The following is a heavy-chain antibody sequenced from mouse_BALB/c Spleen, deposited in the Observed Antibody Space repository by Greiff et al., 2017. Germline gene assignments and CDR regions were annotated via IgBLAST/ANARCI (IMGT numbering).Heavy chain of an antibody. CDR3: AGNYGRAWFAY. CDR1: GYSITSDYA. D-gene: IGHD1-1*02. J-gene: IGHJ3*01. CDR2: ISYSGST. Sequence: LQQSGPGLVKPSQSLSLTCTVTGYSITSDYAWNWIRQFPGNKLEWMGYISYSGSTSYNPSLKSRISITRDTSKNQFFLQLNSVTTEDTATYYCAGNYGRAWFAYWGQGTLVTVSA. V-gene: IGHV3-2*02.